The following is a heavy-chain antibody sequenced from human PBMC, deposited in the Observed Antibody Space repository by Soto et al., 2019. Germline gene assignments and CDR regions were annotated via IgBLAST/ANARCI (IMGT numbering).Heavy chain of an antibody. Sequence: ASVKVSCKASGGTFSSYTISWVRQAPGQGLEWMGRIIPILGIANYAQKFQGRVTITADKSTSTAYMELSSLRSEDTAVYYCARDGALGHGSGSYYSYYYYMDVWGKGTTVTVSS. V-gene: IGHV1-69*04. CDR3: ARDGALGHGSGSYYSYYYYMDV. J-gene: IGHJ6*03. D-gene: IGHD3-10*01. CDR1: GGTFSSYT. CDR2: IIPILGIA.